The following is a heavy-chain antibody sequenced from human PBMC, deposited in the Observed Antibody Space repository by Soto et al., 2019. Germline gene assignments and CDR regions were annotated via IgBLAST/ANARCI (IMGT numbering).Heavy chain of an antibody. CDR3: AREYESSGYYRFAFDI. V-gene: IGHV3-66*01. D-gene: IGHD3-22*01. Sequence: EVQLVESGGGLVRPGGSLRLSCAASGFTVSSNYMSWVRQAPGKGLEWVSVIYSGGSTYYADSVKGRFTISRDNSKNTLYLQMNSLRAEDTAVYYCAREYESSGYYRFAFDIWGQGTMVTVSS. J-gene: IGHJ3*02. CDR2: IYSGGST. CDR1: GFTVSSNY.